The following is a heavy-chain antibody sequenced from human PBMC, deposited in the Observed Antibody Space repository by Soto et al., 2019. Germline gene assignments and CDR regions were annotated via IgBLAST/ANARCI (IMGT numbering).Heavy chain of an antibody. J-gene: IGHJ6*02. CDR1: GYTFTGYY. CDR3: ARENRLIYGSGTGQYYYYGMDV. D-gene: IGHD3-10*01. V-gene: IGHV1-2*04. CDR2: LSPNRGGP. Sequence: QVQLVQSGAEVKKPGASVKVSCKASGYTFTGYYMHWVRQAPGQGLEWMGWLSPNRGGPNNAQKFQGWVTMTRDTSISTAYMELSRLRSDDTAVYYCARENRLIYGSGTGQYYYYGMDVWGQGTTVTVSS.